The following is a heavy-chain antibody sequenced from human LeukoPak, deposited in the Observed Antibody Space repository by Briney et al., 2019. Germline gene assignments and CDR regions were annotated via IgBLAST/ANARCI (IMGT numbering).Heavy chain of an antibody. V-gene: IGHV3-66*01. CDR2: IYSGGST. CDR3: ARGGSGGYVGGYFDY. CDR1: GFTVSSNY. Sequence: GGSLRVSCAASGFTVSSNYMSWVRQAPGNGLEWVSVIYSGGSTYYADSVKGRFTISRDNSKNTLYLQMNSLRAEDTAVYYCARGGSGGYVGGYFDYWGQGTLVTVSS. J-gene: IGHJ4*02. D-gene: IGHD5-12*01.